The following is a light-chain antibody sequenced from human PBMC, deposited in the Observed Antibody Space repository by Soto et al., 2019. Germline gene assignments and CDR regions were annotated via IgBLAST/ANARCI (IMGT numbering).Light chain of an antibody. Sequence: ETVLTQSPATLSLSPWGSATLSCRASQSVSTYLAWYQQKPGQAPRLLIYDASNRVTGIPARFRGSGSGTDFTLTISSLEPDDFAVYYCQQRSNWQITFGQGTRLENK. CDR1: QSVSTY. V-gene: IGKV3-11*01. CDR2: DAS. CDR3: QQRSNWQIT. J-gene: IGKJ5*01.